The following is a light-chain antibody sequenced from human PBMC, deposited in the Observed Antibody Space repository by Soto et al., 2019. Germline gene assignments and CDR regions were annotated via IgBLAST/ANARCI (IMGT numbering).Light chain of an antibody. J-gene: IGKJ1*01. CDR1: QTVGDN. Sequence: ETAMTQSPVTLSLSPGERATLSCRASQTVGDNVAWYRQKPDQPPSLLIYGASTRAPGVPARFSGSGSGTDFILTISSLQSEDFGFYYCQQYNNWPLGTFGQGTRVEI. CDR3: QQYNNWPLGT. CDR2: GAS. V-gene: IGKV3-15*01.